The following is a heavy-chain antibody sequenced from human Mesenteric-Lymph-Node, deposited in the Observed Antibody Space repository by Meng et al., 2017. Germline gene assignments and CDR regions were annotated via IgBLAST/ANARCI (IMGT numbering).Heavy chain of an antibody. D-gene: IGHD4-23*01. Sequence: ASVKVSCKASGYIFTSYDINWVRQATGQGLEWMGWMNPFSGNTGYAQKFQGRVTMTEDTSTDTAYMELSSLRSEDTAVYYCATAGYDYGGNSEAFDIWGQGTMVTVSS. J-gene: IGHJ3*02. V-gene: IGHV1-8*01. CDR2: MNPFSGNT. CDR1: GYIFTSYD. CDR3: ATAGYDYGGNSEAFDI.